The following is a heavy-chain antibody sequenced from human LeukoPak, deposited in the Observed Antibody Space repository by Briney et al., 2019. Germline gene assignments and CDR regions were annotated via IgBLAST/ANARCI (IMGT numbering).Heavy chain of an antibody. V-gene: IGHV1-2*02. Sequence: VSSVKVSCKASGYTFTGYYMHWVRQAPGQGLEWMGWINPNSGGTNYAQKFQGRVTMTRDTSISTAYIELRRLSSADTAVYSCARVTPRAYPWNYVGSFDYWGQGTLVTVSS. CDR2: INPNSGGT. CDR3: ARVTPRAYPWNYVGSFDY. D-gene: IGHD1-7*01. J-gene: IGHJ4*02. CDR1: GYTFTGYY.